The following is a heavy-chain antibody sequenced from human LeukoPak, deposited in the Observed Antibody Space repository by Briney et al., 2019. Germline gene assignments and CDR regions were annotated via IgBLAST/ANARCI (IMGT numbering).Heavy chain of an antibody. D-gene: IGHD6-19*01. CDR2: ISSSGSTI. V-gene: IGHV3-48*03. CDR3: ARDGSGWPYYYYSMDV. Sequence: GGSLRLSCAASGFTFSSYEMNWVRQAPGKGLEWVSYISSSGSTIYYADSVKGRFTISRDNAKNSLYLQMNSLRAEDTAVYYCARDGSGWPYYYYSMDVWGQGTTVTVSS. CDR1: GFTFSSYE. J-gene: IGHJ6*02.